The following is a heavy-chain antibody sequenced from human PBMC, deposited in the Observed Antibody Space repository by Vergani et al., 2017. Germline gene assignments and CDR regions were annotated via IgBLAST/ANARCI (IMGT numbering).Heavy chain of an antibody. CDR1: GFTFSSYG. Sequence: QVQLVESGGGVVQPGRSLRLSCAASGFTFSSYGMHWVRQAPGKGLEWVAVISYDGSNKYYADSVKGRFTISRDNSKNTLYLQMNSLRAEDTAVYYCANIPTRPRITMIVVADYYYGMDVWGQGP. J-gene: IGHJ6*02. CDR2: ISYDGSNK. V-gene: IGHV3-30*18. CDR3: ANIPTRPRITMIVVADYYYGMDV. D-gene: IGHD3-22*01.